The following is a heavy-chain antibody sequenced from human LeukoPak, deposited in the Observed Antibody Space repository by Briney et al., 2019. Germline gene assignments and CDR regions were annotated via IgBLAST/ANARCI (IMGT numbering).Heavy chain of an antibody. CDR1: GYTFTNYY. V-gene: IGHV1-46*01. Sequence: ASVKLSCKASGYTFTNYYLHWVRQAPGQGLEWMGIINPSGGTTTYAQKFQGRLTVTRDTSTSTVYMELSSLRAEDTAMYYCARGGLGIQASFDYWGQGTLVTVSS. CDR3: ARGGLGIQASFDY. CDR2: INPSGGTT. J-gene: IGHJ4*02. D-gene: IGHD7-27*01.